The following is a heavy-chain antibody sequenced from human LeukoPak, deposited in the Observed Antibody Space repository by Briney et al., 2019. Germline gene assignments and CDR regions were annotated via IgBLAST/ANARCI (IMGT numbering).Heavy chain of an antibody. J-gene: IGHJ3*02. V-gene: IGHV3-30*03. Sequence: GGSLRLSCAASGFTFSSYGMHWVRQAPGKGLEWVAVISYDGSNKYYADSVKGRFTISRDNSKNTLYLQMNSLRAEDTAVYYCARVHYYGSGSQSRGDDAFDIWGQGTMVTVSS. CDR2: ISYDGSNK. CDR3: ARVHYYGSGSQSRGDDAFDI. D-gene: IGHD3-10*01. CDR1: GFTFSSYG.